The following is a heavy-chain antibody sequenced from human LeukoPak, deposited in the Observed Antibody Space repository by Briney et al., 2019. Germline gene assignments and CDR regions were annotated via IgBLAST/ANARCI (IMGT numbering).Heavy chain of an antibody. V-gene: IGHV4-4*07. CDR2: IHSSGRT. D-gene: IGHD3-10*01. J-gene: IGHJ6*02. CDR1: GDSMSNYY. CDR3: AREGYYGSGSYSLIDV. Sequence: SETLSLTCTVSGDSMSNYYWTWIRQPAGKGLEWIGRIHSSGRTNYSPSLRSRLTISVDTSKNQFSLQLNSVTAADTAAYYCAREGYYGSGSYSLIDVWGQGTTATVSS.